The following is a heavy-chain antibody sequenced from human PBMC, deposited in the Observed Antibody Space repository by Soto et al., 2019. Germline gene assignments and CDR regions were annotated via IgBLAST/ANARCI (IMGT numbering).Heavy chain of an antibody. J-gene: IGHJ4*02. CDR1: GYTFTSYA. D-gene: IGHD2-21*02. V-gene: IGHV1-3*05. CDR3: ARERGVTHGPYFDY. CDR2: INAGNGNT. Sequence: QVQLVQSGAEEKKPGASVKVSCKASGYTFTSYAMHWVLQAPGQRVEWMGWINAGNGNTKYSQKFQGRVTITRDTSASTAYMELSSLRSEDTAVYYCARERGVTHGPYFDYWGQGTLVTVSS.